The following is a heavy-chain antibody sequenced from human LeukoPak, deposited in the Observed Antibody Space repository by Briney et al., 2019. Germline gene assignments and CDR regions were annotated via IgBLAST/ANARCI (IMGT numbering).Heavy chain of an antibody. CDR3: ARADGDYGSDAFNM. CDR2: IYYSGST. J-gene: IGHJ3*02. D-gene: IGHD4-17*01. Sequence: SETLSLTCTVSGGSISSYYWSWIRQPPGKGLEWIGYIYYSGSTNYNPSLKSRVTISVDTSKNQFSLKLSSVTAADTAVYYCARADGDYGSDAFNMWGHGTMATVSS. V-gene: IGHV4-59*01. CDR1: GGSISSYY.